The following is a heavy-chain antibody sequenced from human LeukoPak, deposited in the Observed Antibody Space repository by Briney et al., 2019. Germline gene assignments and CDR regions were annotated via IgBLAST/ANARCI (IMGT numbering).Heavy chain of an antibody. V-gene: IGHV4-59*08. Sequence: SETLSLTCAVSGAPISSYFWSWIRQPPGKGLEYIGYIGYSGSTNYNPSLKSRVTISVDTSKNQFSLKLTSVTAADTAVYYCARSKAYSGYFDYWGQGTLVTVSS. CDR3: ARSKAYSGYFDY. CDR2: IGYSGST. J-gene: IGHJ4*02. CDR1: GAPISSYF. D-gene: IGHD4-11*01.